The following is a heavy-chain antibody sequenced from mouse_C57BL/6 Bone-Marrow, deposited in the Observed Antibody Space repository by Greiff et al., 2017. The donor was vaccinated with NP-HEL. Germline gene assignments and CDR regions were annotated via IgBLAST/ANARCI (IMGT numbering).Heavy chain of an antibody. CDR1: GYAFSSYW. CDR2: ICPGDGDT. CDR3: ARGAY. J-gene: IGHJ3*01. Sequence: VKVVESGAELVKPGASVKISCKASGYAFSSYWMNWVKQRPGKGLEWIGQICPGDGDTNSNGKFKDKASLTADNSSSTAYMQLRSLTSEDAAVYVWARGAYWGQGTLVTVSA. V-gene: IGHV1-80*01.